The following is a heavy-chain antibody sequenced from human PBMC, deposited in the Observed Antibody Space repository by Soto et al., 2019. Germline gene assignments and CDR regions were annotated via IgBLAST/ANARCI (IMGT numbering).Heavy chain of an antibody. CDR3: ARGLNGYLNYFDY. V-gene: IGHV1-3*01. Sequence: GASVKVSCKASGYTFTSYVIAWMRQAPGQRLEWMGWINAGNGNTKYSQKFQGRVTITRDTSASTAYMELSSLRSEDTAVYYCARGLNGYLNYFDYWGEGTPVTVSS. D-gene: IGHD5-18*01. CDR2: INAGNGNT. J-gene: IGHJ4*02. CDR1: GYTFTSYV.